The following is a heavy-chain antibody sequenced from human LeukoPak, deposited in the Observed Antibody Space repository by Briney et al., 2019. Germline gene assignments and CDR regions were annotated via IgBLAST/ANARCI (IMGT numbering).Heavy chain of an antibody. V-gene: IGHV3-23*01. CDR1: GFGFNSYA. Sequence: GGSLRLSCAASGFGFNSYAMSWVRRAPGKGLEWVSAITGGGTSTYYADSVKGRFTISRDNSRNTLYLQMNSLRAEDTAVYYCASGGINYGDLSYWGQGTLVTVSS. D-gene: IGHD4-17*01. CDR2: ITGGGTST. CDR3: ASGGINYGDLSY. J-gene: IGHJ4*02.